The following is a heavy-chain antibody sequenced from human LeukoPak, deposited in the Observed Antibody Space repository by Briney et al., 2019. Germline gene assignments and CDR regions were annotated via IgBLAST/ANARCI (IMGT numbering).Heavy chain of an antibody. CDR2: IKHDGSDK. CDR3: ARLRYYGMDV. CDR1: GFTFSSYW. Sequence: GGSLRLSCAASGFTFSSYWMTWVRQAPGKGLEWVANIKHDGSDKYFVDSVKGRFTISRDNAKNSLHLQMNSLRAEDTAVYYCARLRYYGMDVWGQGTTVTVSS. V-gene: IGHV3-7*01. J-gene: IGHJ6*02.